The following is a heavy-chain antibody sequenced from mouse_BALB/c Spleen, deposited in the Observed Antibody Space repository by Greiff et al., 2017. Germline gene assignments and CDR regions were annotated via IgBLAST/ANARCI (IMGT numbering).Heavy chain of an antibody. CDR3: ARSNYDGSGAMDY. CDR2: ISSGSSTI. V-gene: IGHV5-17*02. J-gene: IGHJ4*01. CDR1: GFTFSSFG. Sequence: EVQRVESGGGLVQPGGSRKLSCAASGFTFSSFGMHWVRQAPEKGLEWVAYISSGSSTIYYADTVKGRFTISRDNPKNTLFLQMTSLRSEDTAMYYCARSNYDGSGAMDYWGQGTSVTVSS. D-gene: IGHD2-4*01.